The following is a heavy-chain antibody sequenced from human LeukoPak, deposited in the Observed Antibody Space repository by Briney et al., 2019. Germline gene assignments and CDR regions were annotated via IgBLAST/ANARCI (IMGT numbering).Heavy chain of an antibody. Sequence: SETLSLTCTVSGGSISSYYWSWIRQPPGKGLEWIGYIYYSGSTNYNPSLKSRVTISVDTSKNQSSLKLSSVTAADTAVYYCARGGYYDSSGYYQGNSFAFDIWGQGTMVTVSS. CDR3: ARGGYYDSSGYYQGNSFAFDI. CDR2: IYYSGST. J-gene: IGHJ3*02. V-gene: IGHV4-59*01. D-gene: IGHD3-22*01. CDR1: GGSISSYY.